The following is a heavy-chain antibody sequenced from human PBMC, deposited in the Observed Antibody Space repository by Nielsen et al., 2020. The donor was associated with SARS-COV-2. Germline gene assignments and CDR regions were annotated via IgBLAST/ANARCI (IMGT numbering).Heavy chain of an antibody. CDR1: GFTFSSYG. Sequence: GGSLRLSCAASGFTFSSYGMHWVRQAPGKGLEWVAVISYDGSNKYYADSVKGRFTISRDNSKNTLYLQMSSLRVEDTGVYYCARDWSRAFDVWGQGTMVTVSS. CDR2: ISYDGSNK. J-gene: IGHJ3*01. CDR3: ARDWSRAFDV. V-gene: IGHV3-30*03.